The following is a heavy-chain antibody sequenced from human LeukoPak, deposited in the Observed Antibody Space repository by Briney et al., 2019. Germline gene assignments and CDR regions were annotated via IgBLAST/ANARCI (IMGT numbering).Heavy chain of an antibody. D-gene: IGHD6-6*01. V-gene: IGHV1-69*05. CDR3: ARNVPSAARPNYYYYMDV. CDR2: IIPIFGAA. Sequence: EASVKVSCKASGGTFSSYAISWVRQAPGQGLEWMGGIIPIFGAANYAQKFQGRVTITTDESTSTAYMELSSLRSEDTAVYYCARNVPSAARPNYYYYMDVWGKGTTVTVSS. J-gene: IGHJ6*03. CDR1: GGTFSSYA.